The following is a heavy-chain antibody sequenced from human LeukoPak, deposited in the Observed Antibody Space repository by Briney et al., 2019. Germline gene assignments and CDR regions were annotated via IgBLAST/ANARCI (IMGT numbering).Heavy chain of an antibody. CDR2: IGSSGTTI. J-gene: IGHJ4*02. Sequence: GGSLRLSCAASGFTFSDFYMTWISQAPGKGLEWVSNIGSSGTTIDYADSVKGRFTISRDNSKNTLYLQMNSLRAEDTAVYYCATERDTAMVTFDYWGQGTLVTVSS. V-gene: IGHV3-11*04. D-gene: IGHD5-18*01. CDR1: GFTFSDFY. CDR3: ATERDTAMVTFDY.